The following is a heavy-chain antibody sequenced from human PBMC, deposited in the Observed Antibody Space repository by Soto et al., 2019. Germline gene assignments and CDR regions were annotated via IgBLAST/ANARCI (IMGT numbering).Heavy chain of an antibody. V-gene: IGHV1-3*01. J-gene: IGHJ4*02. CDR3: AGSFHFWSSYYFDY. CDR1: GYSFTSHD. D-gene: IGHD3-3*02. Sequence: ASVKVSCKGYGYSFTSHDMHWVRQAPGQRLEWMGWINAANGNTKYSQKFQGRVTISRDTSATTVYMELSSLRSEDTAVYYCAGSFHFWSSYYFDYWGQGTPVTVSS. CDR2: INAANGNT.